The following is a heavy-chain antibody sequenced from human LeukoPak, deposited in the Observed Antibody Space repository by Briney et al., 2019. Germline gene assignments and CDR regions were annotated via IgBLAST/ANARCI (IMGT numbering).Heavy chain of an antibody. CDR1: GFTVRSNY. Sequence: GGSLRLSCAASGFTVRSNYMTWVRQAPGKGLEWVSVIYSGGSTYYADSVKGRFTISRDNSKNTLYLQMNSLRAEDTAVYYCARSFSYSGSYYDWGQGTLVTVSS. V-gene: IGHV3-53*01. J-gene: IGHJ4*02. CDR2: IYSGGST. CDR3: ARSFSYSGSYYD. D-gene: IGHD1-26*01.